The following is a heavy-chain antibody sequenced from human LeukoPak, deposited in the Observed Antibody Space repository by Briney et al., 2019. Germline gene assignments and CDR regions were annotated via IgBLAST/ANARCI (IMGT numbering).Heavy chain of an antibody. J-gene: IGHJ3*02. Sequence: ASVKVSCKASGYTFTSYGISWVRQAPGQGLEWMGWISAYNGNTNYAQKLQGRVTMTTDTSTSTAYMELRSLRSDDTAVYYCARDSVVGVIGGWLDAFDICGQGTMVTVSS. V-gene: IGHV1-18*01. CDR2: ISAYNGNT. CDR3: ARDSVVGVIGGWLDAFDI. CDR1: GYTFTSYG. D-gene: IGHD3-22*01.